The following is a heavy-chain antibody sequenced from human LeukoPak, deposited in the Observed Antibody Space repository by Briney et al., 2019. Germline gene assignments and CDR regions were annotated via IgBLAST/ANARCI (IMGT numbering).Heavy chain of an antibody. Sequence: APVKVSCKASGYTFTGYYMHWVRQAPGQGLEWMGRINPNSGGTNYAQRFQGRVTMTRDTSISTAYMELSRLRSDDTAVYYCARTGIAVAGTVYWGQGTLVTVSS. J-gene: IGHJ4*02. CDR3: ARTGIAVAGTVY. V-gene: IGHV1-2*06. CDR1: GYTFTGYY. D-gene: IGHD6-19*01. CDR2: INPNSGGT.